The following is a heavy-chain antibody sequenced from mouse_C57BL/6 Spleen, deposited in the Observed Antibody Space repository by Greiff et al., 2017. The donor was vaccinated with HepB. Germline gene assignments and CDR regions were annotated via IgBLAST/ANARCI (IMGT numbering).Heavy chain of an antibody. CDR2: IDPENGDT. CDR1: GFNIKDDY. V-gene: IGHV14-4*01. CDR3: TVYSNYFDY. J-gene: IGHJ2*01. Sequence: VQLQQSGAELVRPGASVKLSCTASGFNIKDDYMHWVKQRPEQGLEWIGWIDPENGDTEYASKFQGKATITADTSSNTAYLQLSSLTSEDTAVYYCTVYSNYFDYWGQGTTLTVSS. D-gene: IGHD2-5*01.